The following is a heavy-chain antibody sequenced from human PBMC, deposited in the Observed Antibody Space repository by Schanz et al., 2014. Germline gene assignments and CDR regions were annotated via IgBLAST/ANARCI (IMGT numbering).Heavy chain of an antibody. CDR1: GYTTFTDYY. J-gene: IGHJ4*02. CDR2: ISAYNGNT. V-gene: IGHV1-18*01. CDR3: ARGGYSSGWYDRDIAHFDY. Sequence: QVQLVQSGAEVKKPGASVKVSCKASGYTTFTDYYIHWVRQAPGQGLEWMGWISAYNGNTNYAQKLQGRGTMTTDTSTSTAYMELRSLRSDDTAVYYCARGGYSSGWYDRDIAHFDYWGQGTLVTVSS. D-gene: IGHD6-19*01.